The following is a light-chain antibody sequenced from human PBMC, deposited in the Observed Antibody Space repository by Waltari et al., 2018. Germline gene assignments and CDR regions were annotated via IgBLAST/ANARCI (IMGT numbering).Light chain of an antibody. V-gene: IGKV2-30*02. CDR1: QSRVHSDGNTY. J-gene: IGKJ1*01. CDR2: KVS. Sequence: VVMTQSPLSLPVTLGQPASISCRSSQSRVHSDGNTYLSWFQQRPGQSPRRLIYKVSNRDSGVPDRFSGSGSGTDFTLKISRVEAEDVGVYYCMQGTHWPPWTFGQGTKVEIQ. CDR3: MQGTHWPPWT.